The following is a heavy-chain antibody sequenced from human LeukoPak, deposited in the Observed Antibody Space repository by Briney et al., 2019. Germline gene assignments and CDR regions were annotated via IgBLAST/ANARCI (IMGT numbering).Heavy chain of an antibody. J-gene: IGHJ5*02. CDR1: GGSISSGGYY. CDR2: IYYSGST. Sequence: SETLSLTCPVSGGSISSGGYYWSWIRQHPGKGLEWIGYIYYSGSTYYNQSLKSGVTISVDTSKNQFSLKLSSVTAADTAVYYCARCTIQLWSRGWFDPWGQGTLVTVSS. D-gene: IGHD5-18*01. CDR3: ARCTIQLWSRGWFDP. V-gene: IGHV4-31*03.